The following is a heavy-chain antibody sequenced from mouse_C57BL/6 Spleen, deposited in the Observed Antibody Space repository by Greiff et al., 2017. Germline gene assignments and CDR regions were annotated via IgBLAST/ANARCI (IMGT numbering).Heavy chain of an antibody. CDR3: ARGDSSGVDY. V-gene: IGHV3-6*01. J-gene: IGHJ2*01. Sequence: EVQLQQSGPGLVKPSQSLSLTCSVTGYSITSGYYWNWIRQFPGNKLEWMGYISYDGSNNYNPSLKNRISITRDTSKNQFFLKLNSVTTEDTATYYCARGDSSGVDYWGQGTTLTVSS. CDR1: GYSITSGYY. D-gene: IGHD3-2*02. CDR2: ISYDGSN.